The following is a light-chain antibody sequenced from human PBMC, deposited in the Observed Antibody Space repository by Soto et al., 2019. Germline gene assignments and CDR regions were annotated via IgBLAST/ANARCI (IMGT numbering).Light chain of an antibody. Sequence: QSALTQPASVSGSPGQSITISCTGTSSDVGGYNYVSWYQQHPGKAPKLMIYEVSNRPSGVSNRFSGSKSGNTASLTISGLPAEDEADYYCSSYTSSSSPHVVFGGGTKRSVL. CDR1: SSDVGGYNY. J-gene: IGLJ2*01. CDR2: EVS. V-gene: IGLV2-14*01. CDR3: SSYTSSSSPHVV.